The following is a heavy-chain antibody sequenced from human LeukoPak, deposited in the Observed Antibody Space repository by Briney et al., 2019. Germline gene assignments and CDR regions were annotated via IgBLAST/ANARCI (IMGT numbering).Heavy chain of an antibody. CDR3: GKRSAPGTYYFDS. Sequence: GGSLRLSCAASGFTFSSYAMSWVRQAPGKGLEWVSSLSAGGSGTYYADSVKGRFTISRDNSKNTLYVQMNSLRAEDTALYYCGKRSAPGTYYFDSWGQGTLVSVSS. D-gene: IGHD6-13*01. CDR2: LSAGGSGT. V-gene: IGHV3-23*01. CDR1: GFTFSSYA. J-gene: IGHJ4*02.